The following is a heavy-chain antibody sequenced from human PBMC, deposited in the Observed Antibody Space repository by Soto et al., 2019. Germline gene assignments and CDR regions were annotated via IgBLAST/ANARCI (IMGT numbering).Heavy chain of an antibody. CDR2: MNPNSGNT. J-gene: IGHJ6*03. Sequence: QVQLVQSGAEVKKPGASVKVSCKASGYTFTSYDINWVRQATGQGLEWMGWMNPNSGNTGYAQKFQGRVTMTRNISISTAYMELISLRSEDTAVYYCARGRKSIAARRGRYYYYYLDFWGKGTTVTVSS. CDR1: GYTFTSYD. V-gene: IGHV1-8*01. D-gene: IGHD6-6*01. CDR3: ARGRKSIAARRGRYYYYYLDF.